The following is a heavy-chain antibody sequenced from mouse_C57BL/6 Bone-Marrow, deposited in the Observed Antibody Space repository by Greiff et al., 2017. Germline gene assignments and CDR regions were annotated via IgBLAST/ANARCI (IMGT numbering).Heavy chain of an antibody. Sequence: QVQLQQSGPELVKPGASVKISCKASGYSFTSYYIHWVKQRPGQGLEWIGWIYPGSGNTKYNEKFKGKATLTADTSSSTAYMPLSSLTSEDSAVYYCARSDGYPYYYAMDYWGQGTSVTVSS. V-gene: IGHV1-66*01. D-gene: IGHD2-3*01. CDR1: GYSFTSYY. CDR2: IYPGSGNT. CDR3: ARSDGYPYYYAMDY. J-gene: IGHJ4*01.